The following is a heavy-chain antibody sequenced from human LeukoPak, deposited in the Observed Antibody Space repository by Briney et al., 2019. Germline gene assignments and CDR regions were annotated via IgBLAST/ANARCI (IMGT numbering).Heavy chain of an antibody. D-gene: IGHD2/OR15-2a*01. CDR3: ATLIGDGSEYYYYYMDV. Sequence: ASVKVSCKASGYTFTGYYMHWVRQAPGQGLEWMGWINPNSGGTNYAQKFQGRVTMTRDTSISTAYMELSRLRSDDTAVYYCATLIGDGSEYYYYYMDVWGKGTTVTISS. J-gene: IGHJ6*03. CDR1: GYTFTGYY. V-gene: IGHV1-2*02. CDR2: INPNSGGT.